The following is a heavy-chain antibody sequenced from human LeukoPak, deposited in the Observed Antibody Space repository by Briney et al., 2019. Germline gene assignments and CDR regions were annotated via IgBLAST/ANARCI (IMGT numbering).Heavy chain of an antibody. Sequence: ASVKVSCKASGYTFDVYYIHWVRQAPGQGLEWKGIFNPSGGNTNYAQRFQGRVTLTRDTSTTTVYMDLSGLRPEDTAVYYCARGRTVTNDFDLWGRGTLLTVSS. CDR2: FNPSGGNT. CDR3: ARGRTVTNDFDL. D-gene: IGHD4-17*01. V-gene: IGHV1-46*02. CDR1: GYTFDVYY. J-gene: IGHJ2*01.